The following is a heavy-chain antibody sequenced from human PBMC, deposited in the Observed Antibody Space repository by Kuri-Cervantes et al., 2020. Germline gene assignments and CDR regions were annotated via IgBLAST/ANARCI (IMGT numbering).Heavy chain of an antibody. J-gene: IGHJ5*02. V-gene: IGHV1-18*01. CDR3: ARVNYYGSGSPHLP. CDR1: GYTFTSYG. D-gene: IGHD3-10*01. Sequence: ASVKVSCKASGYTFTSYGISWVRQAPGQGLEWMGGFDPEDGETIYAQKFQGRVTMTEDTSTDTAYMELRSLRSDDTAVYYCARVNYYGSGSPHLPWGQGTLVTVSS. CDR2: FDPEDGET.